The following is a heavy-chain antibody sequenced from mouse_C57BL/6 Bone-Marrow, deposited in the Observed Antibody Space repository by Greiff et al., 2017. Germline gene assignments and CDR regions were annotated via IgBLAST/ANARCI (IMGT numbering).Heavy chain of an antibody. CDR3: ARGALGPYYFDY. CDR2: IHPNSGST. V-gene: IGHV1-64*01. Sequence: QVQLKQPGAELVKPGASVKLSCKASGYTFTSYWMHWVKQRPGQGLEWIGMIHPNSGSTNYNEKFKSKATLTVANSSSTAYMQLSSLTSEDSAVYYCARGALGPYYFDYWGQGTTLTVSS. J-gene: IGHJ2*01. CDR1: GYTFTSYW.